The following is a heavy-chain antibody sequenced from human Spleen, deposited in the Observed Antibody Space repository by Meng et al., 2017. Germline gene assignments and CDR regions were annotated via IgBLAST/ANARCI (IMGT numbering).Heavy chain of an antibody. CDR1: GGSISSYY. D-gene: IGHD4-17*01. V-gene: IGHV4-59*12. CDR2: IYYSGST. CDR3: ASYTTRGDYDFDY. Sequence: SETLSLTCTVPGGSISSYYWSWIRQPPGKGLEWIGYIYYSGSTNYNPSLKSRVTISVDTSKNQFSLKLSSVTAADTAVYSCASYTTRGDYDFDYWGQGTLVTVSS. J-gene: IGHJ4*02.